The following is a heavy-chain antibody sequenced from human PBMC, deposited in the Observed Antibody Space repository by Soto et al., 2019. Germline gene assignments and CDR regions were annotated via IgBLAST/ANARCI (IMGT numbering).Heavy chain of an antibody. CDR1: GDSIRGGGHY. Sequence: QVQLQESGPGLVKPSQTLSLTCSVSGDSIRGGGHYWNWILQFPGKGLEWIGYVYHNGSTHYNPSLRGLLSISIDTSKQQFSLRLISVTAADTALYYCARDTGLAPTVWGYWGHGTQVTVSS. V-gene: IGHV4-31*01. D-gene: IGHD7-27*01. CDR3: ARDTGLAPTVWGY. CDR2: VYHNGST. J-gene: IGHJ4*03.